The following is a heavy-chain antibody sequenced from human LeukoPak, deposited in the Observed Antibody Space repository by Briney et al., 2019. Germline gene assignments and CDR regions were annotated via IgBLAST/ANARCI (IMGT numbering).Heavy chain of an antibody. V-gene: IGHV3-30-3*01. Sequence: GRSLRLSCAASGFTFSSYAMHWVRQAPGKGLEWVAVISYDGSNKYYADSVKGRFTISRDNSKNTLHLQMNSLRAEDTAVYYCARDPFYSNPHFDYWGQGTLVTVSS. CDR2: ISYDGSNK. J-gene: IGHJ4*02. D-gene: IGHD4-11*01. CDR1: GFTFSSYA. CDR3: ARDPFYSNPHFDY.